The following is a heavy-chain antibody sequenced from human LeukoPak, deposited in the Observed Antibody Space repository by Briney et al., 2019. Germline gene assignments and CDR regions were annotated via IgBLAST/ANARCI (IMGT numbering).Heavy chain of an antibody. CDR3: AKDYSGYDSLDY. CDR1: GFTFSSYA. D-gene: IGHD5-12*01. V-gene: IGHV3-23*01. Sequence: GGSLRLSCAASGFTFSSYAMSWVRQAPGKGLEWVSAISGSGGSSTYYADSVKGRFTISRDNSKNTLYLQMNSLRAEDTAVYYCAKDYSGYDSLDYWGQGTLVTVSS. CDR2: ISGSGGSST. J-gene: IGHJ4*02.